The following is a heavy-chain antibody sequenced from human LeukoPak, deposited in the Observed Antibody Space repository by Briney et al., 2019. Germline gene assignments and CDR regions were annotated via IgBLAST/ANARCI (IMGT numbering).Heavy chain of an antibody. V-gene: IGHV1-2*02. J-gene: IGHJ4*02. D-gene: IGHD4-11*01. CDR2: INPNSGGT. Sequence: GASVKVSCKASGYTFTGYYMHWVRQAPGQGLEWMGWINPNSGGTNYAQKFQGRVTMTRDTSISTAYMELSRLRSDDTAVYYCASSPYSNYLIFDYWGQGTLVTVSS. CDR3: ASSPYSNYLIFDY. CDR1: GYTFTGYY.